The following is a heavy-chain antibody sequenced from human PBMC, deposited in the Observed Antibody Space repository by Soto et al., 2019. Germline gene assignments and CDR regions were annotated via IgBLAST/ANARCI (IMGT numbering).Heavy chain of an antibody. D-gene: IGHD3-10*01. CDR3: ARAYDYGSGRGRSMDV. V-gene: IGHV4-61*01. J-gene: IGHJ6*02. CDR1: GDSVSSGSYY. Sequence: QVQLQESGPGLVKPSETLSLTCTVSGDSVSSGSYYWLWIRQPPGKGLEWIGYFSNNGRTTYNPSLKSRVTISVDTSKNQVSLSLSPVIAADTAVYHCARAYDYGSGRGRSMDVWGQGTTVIVSS. CDR2: FSNNGRT.